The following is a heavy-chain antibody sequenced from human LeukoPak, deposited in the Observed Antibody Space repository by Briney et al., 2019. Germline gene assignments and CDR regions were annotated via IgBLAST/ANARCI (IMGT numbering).Heavy chain of an antibody. CDR3: ARAPPWGQWLNFDY. CDR1: GFTVSSNY. J-gene: IGHJ4*02. CDR2: IYSGGST. D-gene: IGHD6-19*01. Sequence: GGSLRLSCAASGFTVSSNYMSWVRQAPGKGLEWVSVIYSGGSTYYADSVKGRFTISRDNFKNTLYLQMNSLRAEDTAVYYCARAPPWGQWLNFDYWGQGTLVTVSS. V-gene: IGHV3-53*01.